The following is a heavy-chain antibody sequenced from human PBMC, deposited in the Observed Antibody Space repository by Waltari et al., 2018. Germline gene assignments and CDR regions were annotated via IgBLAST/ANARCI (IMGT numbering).Heavy chain of an antibody. CDR3: AREVGFDY. Sequence: QVQLQQWGAGLLKPSETLSLTCAVYGGSFSGYYWSGIRQPPGKGLEWIGEIKQVGSTTANPSLKSRVTISVDTSKTQCSLKLSSVTAADTAVYYCAREVGFDYWGQGTLVTVSS. CDR2: IKQVGST. CDR1: GGSFSGYY. V-gene: IGHV4-34*01. J-gene: IGHJ4*02.